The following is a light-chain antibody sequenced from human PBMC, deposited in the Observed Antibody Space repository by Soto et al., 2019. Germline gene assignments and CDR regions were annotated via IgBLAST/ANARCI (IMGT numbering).Light chain of an antibody. J-gene: IGKJ1*01. CDR1: QSINNN. V-gene: IGKV3D-15*01. CDR2: DAS. CDR3: HQYSNSPRT. Sequence: ELVVTQSPATLSVSTGERATLSCRASQSINNNLAWYQQRPGKAPRFLIYDASSRATGIPDRFSGSGSGTDFTLTISRLETEDFAVYYCHQYSNSPRTFGQGSKV.